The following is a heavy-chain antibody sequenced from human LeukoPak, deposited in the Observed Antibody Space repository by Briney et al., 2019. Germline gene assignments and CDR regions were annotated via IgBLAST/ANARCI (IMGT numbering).Heavy chain of an antibody. Sequence: GGSLRLSCAASGFTFSSYWMHWVRQAPGKGLVWVSRINSDGSSTSYADSVKGRFTISRDNAKNTLYLQMSSLRAEDTAVYYCAQQRTLWQQLLDYWGQGTLVTVSS. J-gene: IGHJ4*02. CDR1: GFTFSSYW. V-gene: IGHV3-74*01. CDR2: INSDGSST. D-gene: IGHD6-13*01. CDR3: AQQRTLWQQLLDY.